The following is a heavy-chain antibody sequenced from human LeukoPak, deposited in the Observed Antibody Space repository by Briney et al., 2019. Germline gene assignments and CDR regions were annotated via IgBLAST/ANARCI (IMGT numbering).Heavy chain of an antibody. J-gene: IGHJ5*02. Sequence: ASVKVSCKASGYTFTCYGISWVRQAPGQGLEWMGWISAYNGNTNYAQKLQGRVTMTTDTSTSTAYMELRSLRSDDTAVYYCAREKDYYDFWSGWAWFDPWGQGTLVTVSS. V-gene: IGHV1-18*01. CDR1: GYTFTCYG. D-gene: IGHD3-3*01. CDR3: AREKDYYDFWSGWAWFDP. CDR2: ISAYNGNT.